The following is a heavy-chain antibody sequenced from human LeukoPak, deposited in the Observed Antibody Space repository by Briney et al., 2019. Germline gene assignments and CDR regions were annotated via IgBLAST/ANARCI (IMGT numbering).Heavy chain of an antibody. Sequence: SETLSLTCTVSGGSISISNYYWGWIRQPPGKGLEWIGSIYHSGSTYYNPSLKSRVTIAVETSKNQFSLKLSSVTAADKAVYYCARSCRILDIVATIRARLGGNGFDIWGQGTMVTVSS. D-gene: IGHD5-12*01. V-gene: IGHV4-39*07. CDR3: ARSCRILDIVATIRARLGGNGFDI. CDR2: IYHSGST. CDR1: GGSISISNYY. J-gene: IGHJ3*02.